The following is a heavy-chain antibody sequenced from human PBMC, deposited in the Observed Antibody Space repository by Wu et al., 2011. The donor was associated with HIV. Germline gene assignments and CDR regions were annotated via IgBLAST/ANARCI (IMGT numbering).Heavy chain of an antibody. CDR2: IIPIFGTP. CDR3: ATTGIGDDYGFY. CDR1: GGTFSNYA. V-gene: IGHV1-69*06. J-gene: IGHJ4*02. D-gene: IGHD4-17*01. Sequence: QVQLVQSGAEVKKPGSSVKVSCKASGGTFSNYAFSWVRQAPGQGLEWMGGIIPIFGTPNHAQRFQGRVTITADKSTSTAYMEVSSLRSEDTAVYYCATTGIGDDYGFYWGQGTLVTVSS.